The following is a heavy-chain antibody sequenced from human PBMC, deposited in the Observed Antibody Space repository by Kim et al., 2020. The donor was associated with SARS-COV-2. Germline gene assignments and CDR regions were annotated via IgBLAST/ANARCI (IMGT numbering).Heavy chain of an antibody. Sequence: GGSLRLSCAASGFTFSTYVMSWVRQAPGKGLEWVSAISGSGGSTYYADSVKGRFTISRDNSKNTLYLQMNSLRAEDTAVYYCAKDYRHAPGSELIRYEDYYYYGMDVWGQGTTVTVSS. CDR2: ISGSGGST. CDR3: AKDYRHAPGSELIRYEDYYYYGMDV. D-gene: IGHD3-9*01. J-gene: IGHJ6*02. V-gene: IGHV3-23*01. CDR1: GFTFSTYV.